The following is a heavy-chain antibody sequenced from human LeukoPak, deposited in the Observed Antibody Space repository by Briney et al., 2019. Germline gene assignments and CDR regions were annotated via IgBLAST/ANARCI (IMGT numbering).Heavy chain of an antibody. CDR2: ISWNSGSI. J-gene: IGHJ4*02. D-gene: IGHD1-14*01. CDR1: GFTFDDYA. Sequence: GGSLRLSCAASGFTFDDYAMHWVRQAPGKGLEWVSGISWNSGSIGYADSVKGRFTISRDNAKNSLYLQMNSLRAEDTALYYCAKAHGGNHFDYWGQGTLVTVSS. CDR3: AKAHGGNHFDY. V-gene: IGHV3-9*01.